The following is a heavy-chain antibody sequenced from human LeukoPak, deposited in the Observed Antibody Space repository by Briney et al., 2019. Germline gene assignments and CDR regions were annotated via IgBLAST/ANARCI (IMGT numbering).Heavy chain of an antibody. D-gene: IGHD3-22*01. J-gene: IGHJ3*02. Sequence: GRSLRLSCAASGFTFSSYAMHWVRQAPGKGLEGLAVISYDGSNKYYADSVNCRFTISRDNSKNTLYLQMDSLRAEDTAVYYCARDLHYYDSSGYSLGAFDIWGQGTMVTVSS. CDR3: ARDLHYYDSSGYSLGAFDI. CDR2: ISYDGSNK. CDR1: GFTFSSYA. V-gene: IGHV3-30-3*01.